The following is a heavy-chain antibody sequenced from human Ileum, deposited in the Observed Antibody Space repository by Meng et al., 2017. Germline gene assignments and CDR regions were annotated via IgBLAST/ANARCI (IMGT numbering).Heavy chain of an antibody. Sequence: VHVQESGPGLVKLSETLSLTCAVSGGSIESHTWCTWIRQPPGKGLEWIWNIYHSGSTHYNPSLQSRVTISVDKSKNQSSLRMTSVTAADTAIFYCVRHGGKYFDSWGQGTLVTVSS. CDR2: IYHSGST. J-gene: IGHJ4*02. CDR1: GGSIESHTW. D-gene: IGHD2-15*01. CDR3: VRHGGKYFDS. V-gene: IGHV4-4*02.